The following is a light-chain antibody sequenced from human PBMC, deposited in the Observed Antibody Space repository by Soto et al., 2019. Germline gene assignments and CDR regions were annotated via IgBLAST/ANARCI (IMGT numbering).Light chain of an antibody. CDR1: QSVLYSSNNKNY. Sequence: DIVMTQSPDSLAVSLGERATINCKSSQSVLYSSNNKNYLDWYQQKPGQPPKLLIYWASTRESGVPDRFSGSGSGTDVTLTISSLQAEDVAVYYCQQYYSTPRTFGQGTKLEIK. CDR3: QQYYSTPRT. V-gene: IGKV4-1*01. CDR2: WAS. J-gene: IGKJ2*01.